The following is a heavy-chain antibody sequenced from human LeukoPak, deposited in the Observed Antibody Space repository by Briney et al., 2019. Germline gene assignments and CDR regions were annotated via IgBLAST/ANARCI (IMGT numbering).Heavy chain of an antibody. CDR3: AREGCSSTSCYLGAFDI. J-gene: IGHJ3*02. Sequence: SETLPLTCAVYGGSFSGYYWSWIRQPPGKGLEWIGEINHSGSTNYNPSLKSRVTISVDTSKNQFSLKLSSVTAADTAVYYCAREGCSSTSCYLGAFDIWGQGTMVTVSS. CDR2: INHSGST. D-gene: IGHD2-2*01. CDR1: GGSFSGYY. V-gene: IGHV4-34*01.